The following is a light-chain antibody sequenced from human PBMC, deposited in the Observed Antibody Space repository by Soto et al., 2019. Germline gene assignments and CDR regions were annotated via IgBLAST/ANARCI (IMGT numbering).Light chain of an antibody. CDR3: SSYTSSSTRV. V-gene: IGLV2-14*01. Sequence: QSALTQPASVSGSPGQSITISCTGTSSDVGGYNYVSWYQQHPGKAPKLMIYDVSNRHSGVSNRFSGSKSVNTASLTISGLQAEDEAEYYCSSYTSSSTRVFGGGTKLTVL. CDR2: DVS. CDR1: SSDVGGYNY. J-gene: IGLJ2*01.